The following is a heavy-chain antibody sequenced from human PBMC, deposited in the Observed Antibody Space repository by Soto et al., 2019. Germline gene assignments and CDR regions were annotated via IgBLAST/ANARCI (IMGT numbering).Heavy chain of an antibody. D-gene: IGHD6-19*01. CDR1: GGSIISSTYY. V-gene: IGHV4-39*01. CDR3: AREFSSGWYGPDY. Sequence: SETLSLTCTVSGGSIISSTYYWVWVRQPPGKGLEWIGIIFYRGSTYYDPSLKSRVTISVDTSNNQFSLKLSSVTAADTAVYYCAREFSSGWYGPDYWGQGTLVTVSS. CDR2: IFYRGST. J-gene: IGHJ4*02.